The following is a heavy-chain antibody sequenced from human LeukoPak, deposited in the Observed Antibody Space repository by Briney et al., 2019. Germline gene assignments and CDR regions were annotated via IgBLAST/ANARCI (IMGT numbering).Heavy chain of an antibody. Sequence: GGSLRLSCAASGFTFSNYWMSLVRQAPGKGLEWVANIKQDGSEKYYVNSVKGRFTISRDNAKNSLYLQMNSLRAEDTAIYYCAREDDWNYEDYWGQGTLVTVSS. D-gene: IGHD1-7*01. CDR2: IKQDGSEK. J-gene: IGHJ4*02. CDR1: GFTFSNYW. V-gene: IGHV3-7*01. CDR3: AREDDWNYEDY.